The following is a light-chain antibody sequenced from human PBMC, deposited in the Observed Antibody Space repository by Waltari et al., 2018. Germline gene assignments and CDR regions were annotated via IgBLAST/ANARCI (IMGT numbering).Light chain of an antibody. CDR2: DAS. CDR1: QSIGSY. Sequence: EIVLTQSPVTLSLSPGDTATLPCRASQSIGSYLAWYQRKPGQAPRLLIHDASNRAAGIPPRFSGGGSGTDFTLTISGLEPEDFAVYYCQHRNTGLTFGGGTKVEIE. V-gene: IGKV3-11*01. CDR3: QHRNTGLT. J-gene: IGKJ4*01.